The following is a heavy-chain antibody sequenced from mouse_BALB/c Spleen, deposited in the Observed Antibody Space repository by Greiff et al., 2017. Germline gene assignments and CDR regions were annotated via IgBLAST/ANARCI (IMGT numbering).Heavy chain of an antibody. D-gene: IGHD1-1*01. J-gene: IGHJ1*01. CDR3: ARETVGDWYFDV. V-gene: IGHV5-4*02. CDR2: ISDGGSYT. Sequence: EVKLMESGGGLVKPGGSLKLSCAASGFTFSDYYMYWVRQTPEKRLEWVATISDGGSYTYYPDSVKGRFTISRDNAKNNLYLQMSSLKSEDTAMYYCARETVGDWYFDVWGAGTTVTVSS. CDR1: GFTFSDYY.